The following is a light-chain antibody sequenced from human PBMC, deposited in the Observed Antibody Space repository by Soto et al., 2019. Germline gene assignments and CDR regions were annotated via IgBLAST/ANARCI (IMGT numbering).Light chain of an antibody. V-gene: IGKV1-33*01. J-gene: IGKJ1*01. CDR2: DAS. CDR3: QQYDNLCT. Sequence: DIQMTHSPSSLAASGGARVTIICQEIQGISNNLNWYQQQPGKAPKLLNYDASTLETGVPSRFSGSGSGTDFTFTISSLQPEDIATYYCQQYDNLCTFGQGTKVEIK. CDR1: QGISNN.